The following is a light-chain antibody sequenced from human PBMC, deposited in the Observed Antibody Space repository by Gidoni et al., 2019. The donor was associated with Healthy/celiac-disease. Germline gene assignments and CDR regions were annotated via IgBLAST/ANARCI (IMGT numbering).Light chain of an antibody. J-gene: IGKJ4*01. V-gene: IGKV1-12*01. CDR1: QGISSW. CDR3: QQANSFLGLT. CDR2: AAS. Sequence: DLHMPLSPSSVAASVGDRVTITCRASQGISSWLAWYQQKTGKAPKLLIYAASSLQSGVPSRFSGSGSGTDFTLTISSLQPEDFATYYCQQANSFLGLTFGGETKVEIK.